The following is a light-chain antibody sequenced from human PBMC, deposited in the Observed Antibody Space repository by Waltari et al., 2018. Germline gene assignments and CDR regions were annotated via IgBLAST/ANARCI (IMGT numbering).Light chain of an antibody. J-gene: IGLJ3*02. CDR1: SANIGSQF. Sequence: QSVLTQPPSASGTPGPRVTISCSGSSANIGSQFVSWVQHLPGAAPKLLIYKNDQRPSGVPDRFSGSKSGTSASLVISGLRSEDEADYFCATWDDRLSAWLFGGGTKLTAL. CDR2: KND. V-gene: IGLV1-47*01. CDR3: ATWDDRLSAWL.